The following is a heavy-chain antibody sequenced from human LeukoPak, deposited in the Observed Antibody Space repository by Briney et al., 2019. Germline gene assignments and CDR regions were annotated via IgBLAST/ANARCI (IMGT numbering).Heavy chain of an antibody. CDR3: AKWRDSSGWYYFDY. D-gene: IGHD6-19*01. CDR1: GFTFSSYA. Sequence: QPGASLRLSCAASGFTFSSYAMSWVRQAPGKGLXXXXAISGSGGSTYYADSVKGRFTISRDNSKNTLYLQMNSLRAEDTAVYYCAKWRDSSGWYYFDYWGQGTLVTVSS. CDR2: ISGSGGST. V-gene: IGHV3-23*01. J-gene: IGHJ4*02.